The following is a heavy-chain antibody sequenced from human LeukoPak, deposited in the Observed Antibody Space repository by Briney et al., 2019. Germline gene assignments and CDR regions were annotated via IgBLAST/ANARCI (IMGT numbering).Heavy chain of an antibody. CDR1: GFTFDNYA. D-gene: IGHD3-10*02. J-gene: IGHJ3*02. CDR2: ISGGGAKR. CDR3: AKCSAGYYNDAFDI. V-gene: IGHV3-23*01. Sequence: GGSLRLSCAASGFTFDNYAMSWVRQAPGKGLEWVSYISGGGAKRHYSDSVKGRFTISRDNPKNTLYLQINNLRAEDTAMYYCAKCSAGYYNDAFDIWGRGTMVTVSS.